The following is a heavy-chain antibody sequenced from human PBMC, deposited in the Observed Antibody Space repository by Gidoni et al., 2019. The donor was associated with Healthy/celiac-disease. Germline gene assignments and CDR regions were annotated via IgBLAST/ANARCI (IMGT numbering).Heavy chain of an antibody. J-gene: IGHJ4*02. CDR2: ISYDGSNK. CDR1: GFTFSSSA. Sequence: QVQLVESGGGVVQPGRSLRISCAASGFTFSSSAMHWVRQAPGKGLEWVAVISYDGSNKYYADSVKGRFTISRDNSKNTLYLQMNSLRAEDTAVYYCARGRSAAIFDYWGQGTLVTVSS. D-gene: IGHD2-2*02. CDR3: ARGRSAAIFDY. V-gene: IGHV3-30-3*01.